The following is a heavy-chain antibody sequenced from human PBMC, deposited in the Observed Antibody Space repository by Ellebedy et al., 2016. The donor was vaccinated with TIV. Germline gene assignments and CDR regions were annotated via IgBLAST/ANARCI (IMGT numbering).Heavy chain of an antibody. Sequence: GESLKISCVASGFAFNNYAMMWVRQAPGKGLEPVAAVSGSGDSTNYADSVRGRCTISRDYFKTTVYLEMNSLRAEDTAVYYCARLHSTGWYGPDYWGQGTLVTVSS. CDR3: ARLHSTGWYGPDY. V-gene: IGHV3-23*01. CDR1: GFAFNNYA. D-gene: IGHD6-19*01. CDR2: VSGSGDST. J-gene: IGHJ4*02.